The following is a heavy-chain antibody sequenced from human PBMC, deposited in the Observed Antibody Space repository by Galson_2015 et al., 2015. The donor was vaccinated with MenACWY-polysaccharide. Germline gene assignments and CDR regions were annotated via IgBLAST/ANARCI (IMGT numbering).Heavy chain of an antibody. CDR1: GFIFTNHA. V-gene: IGHV3-30-3*01. D-gene: IGHD3-9*01. CDR2: IPYDGINK. J-gene: IGHJ4*02. Sequence: SLRLSCAVSGFIFTNHAMHWVRQAPGKGLEWVGVIPYDGINKYYADSVKGRVTISRVDSQNTLFLQWNSLRGEDTAIYYCVRDASPLGRYFDSKGWDYWGQGSLVTVSS. CDR3: VRDASPLGRYFDSKGWDY.